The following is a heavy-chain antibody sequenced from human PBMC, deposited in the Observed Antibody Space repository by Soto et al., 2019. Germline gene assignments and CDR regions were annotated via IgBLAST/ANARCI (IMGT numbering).Heavy chain of an antibody. CDR3: ARSRAYDSSGYYY. CDR1: GGSVSSGSYY. D-gene: IGHD3-22*01. V-gene: IGHV4-61*01. J-gene: IGHJ4*02. CDR2: IYYSGST. Sequence: QVQLQESGPGLVKPSETLSLTCTVSGGSVSSGSYYWSWIRQPPGKGLEWIGYIYYSGSTNYNPSRKSRVTISVDTSKNQFSLKLSSVTAADTAVYYCARSRAYDSSGYYYWGQGTLVTVSS.